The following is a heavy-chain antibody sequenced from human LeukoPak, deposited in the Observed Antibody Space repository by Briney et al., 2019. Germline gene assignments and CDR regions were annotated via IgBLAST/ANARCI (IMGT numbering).Heavy chain of an antibody. Sequence: PSETLSLTCTVSGGSVSSGSYYWSWIRQPPGKGLEWIGYIYYSGSTNYNPSLKSRVTISVDTSKNQFSLKLSSVTAVDTAVYYCARGYAGYYKYTTYYFDYWGQGTLVTVSS. CDR1: GGSVSSGSYY. D-gene: IGHD3-22*01. CDR2: IYYSGST. J-gene: IGHJ4*02. V-gene: IGHV4-61*01. CDR3: ARGYAGYYKYTTYYFDY.